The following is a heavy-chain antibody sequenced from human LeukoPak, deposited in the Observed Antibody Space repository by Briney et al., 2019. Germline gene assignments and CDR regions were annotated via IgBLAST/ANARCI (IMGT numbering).Heavy chain of an antibody. CDR1: GFTFSSYS. D-gene: IGHD6-13*01. Sequence: GGSLRLSCAASGFTFSSYSMNWVRQAPGKGLEWVSSISSSSYIYYADSVKGRFTISRDNAKNSLYLQMNSLRAEDTAVYYCARDKGIAAAGTHAPFDYWGQGTLVTVSS. V-gene: IGHV3-21*01. CDR2: ISSSSYI. J-gene: IGHJ4*02. CDR3: ARDKGIAAAGTHAPFDY.